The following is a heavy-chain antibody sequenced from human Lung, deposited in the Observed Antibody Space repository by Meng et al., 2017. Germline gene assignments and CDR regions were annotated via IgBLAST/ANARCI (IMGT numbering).Heavy chain of an antibody. Sequence: QVTLMQSGAEVKKPGASVKVSCKASVYTLTTYGISWVRQAPGQGLEWRGWISPYNGYTSSIQKFQGRVTMTTDTSTSTAYMELMSLGSDDTAVYYCAILSHCTGGTCYPYDYWGQGTLVTVSS. CDR2: ISPYNGYT. CDR3: AILSHCTGGTCYPYDY. D-gene: IGHD2-15*01. J-gene: IGHJ4*02. V-gene: IGHV1-18*01. CDR1: VYTLTTYG.